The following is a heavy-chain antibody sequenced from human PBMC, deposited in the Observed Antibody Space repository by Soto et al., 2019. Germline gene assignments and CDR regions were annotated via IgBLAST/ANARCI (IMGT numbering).Heavy chain of an antibody. Sequence: PSETLSLTCTVSGGSISSYYWIWIRQPPGKGLEWIGYIYYSGSTNYNPSLKGRVTISVDTSKNQFSLKLSSVTAADTAVYYCARKGDCSSTSCYKSFDYWGQGTLVTVSS. CDR2: IYYSGST. CDR3: ARKGDCSSTSCYKSFDY. V-gene: IGHV4-59*12. D-gene: IGHD2-2*02. J-gene: IGHJ4*02. CDR1: GGSISSYY.